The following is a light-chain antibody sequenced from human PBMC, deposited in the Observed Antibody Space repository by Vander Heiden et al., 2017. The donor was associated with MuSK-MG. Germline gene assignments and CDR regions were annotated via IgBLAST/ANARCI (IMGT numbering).Light chain of an antibody. J-gene: IGKJ1*01. CDR3: QQYNSYLWT. Sequence: DIQMTQSPSTLSASVGDRVTITCLASQSISSWLAWYQVKPGKAPKLLIYKASTLESEVPSRFSGSGSGTEFTLTISSLQPDDFAIYYCQQYNSYLWTFGQGTKVEIK. CDR2: KAS. CDR1: QSISSW. V-gene: IGKV1-5*03.